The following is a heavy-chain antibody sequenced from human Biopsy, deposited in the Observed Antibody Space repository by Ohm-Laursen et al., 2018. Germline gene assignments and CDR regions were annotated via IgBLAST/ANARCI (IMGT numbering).Heavy chain of an antibody. CDR3: ARHDGNGPFALDS. Sequence: PGTLSLTCTVSGGSISSGSNYWAWIRQPPGKGLEWIGSVYHSGTTYYSPSLKSRVTISVDTSKNQLSLKVTSVTAADTAAYYCARHDGNGPFALDSWGQGALVTVSP. V-gene: IGHV4-39*01. J-gene: IGHJ4*02. D-gene: IGHD5-24*01. CDR2: VYHSGTT. CDR1: GGSISSGSNY.